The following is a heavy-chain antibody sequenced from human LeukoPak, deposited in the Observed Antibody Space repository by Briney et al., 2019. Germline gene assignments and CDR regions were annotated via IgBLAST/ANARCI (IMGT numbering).Heavy chain of an antibody. D-gene: IGHD3-10*01. J-gene: IGHJ3*02. CDR2: INAGNGNT. Sequence: ASVKVSCKASGYTFTNYAMHWVRQAPGQRLEWMGWINAGNGNTKYSQKFQGRVTITRDTSASTAYMELGSLRSEDTAVYYCARVYGSGSLRAFDIWGQGTMVTVSS. V-gene: IGHV1-3*01. CDR1: GYTFTNYA. CDR3: ARVYGSGSLRAFDI.